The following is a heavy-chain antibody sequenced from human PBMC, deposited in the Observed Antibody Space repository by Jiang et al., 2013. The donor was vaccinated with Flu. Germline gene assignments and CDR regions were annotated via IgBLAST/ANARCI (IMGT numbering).Heavy chain of an antibody. Sequence: TLSLTCAISGDSVSSNSAAWNWIRQSPSRGLEWLGRTYYRSKWYNDYAVSVKSRIIINPDTSKNQFSLQLNSVTPEDTAVYYCARSSREMATTLFDSWGQGTLVTVSS. V-gene: IGHV6-1*01. J-gene: IGHJ4*02. D-gene: IGHD5-24*01. CDR2: TYYRSKWYN. CDR3: ARSSREMATTLFDS. CDR1: GDSVSSNSAA.